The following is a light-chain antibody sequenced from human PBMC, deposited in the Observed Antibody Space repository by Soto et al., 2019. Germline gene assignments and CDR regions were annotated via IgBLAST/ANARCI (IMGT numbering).Light chain of an antibody. V-gene: IGLV2-23*02. CDR2: EVS. Sequence: QSALTQPASVSGSPGQSITISCTGTSSDVGSYNFVSWYQQHPGKAPKLMIYEVSKRPSGVSNRFSGSKSGNTASLTISGLQAEDEADYYCCSYAGSSTFVIFGGGTKVTVL. CDR3: CSYAGSSTFVI. CDR1: SSDVGSYNF. J-gene: IGLJ2*01.